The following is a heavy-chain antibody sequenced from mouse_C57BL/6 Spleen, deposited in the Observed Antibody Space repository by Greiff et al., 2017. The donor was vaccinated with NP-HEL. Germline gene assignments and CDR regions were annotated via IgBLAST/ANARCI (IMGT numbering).Heavy chain of an antibody. V-gene: IGHV1-82*01. D-gene: IGHD1-1*01. Sequence: QVQLQQSGPELVKPGASVKISCKASGYAFSSSWMNWVKQRPGKGLEWIGRIYPGDGDTNYNGKFKGKATLTADKSSSTAYMQLSSLTSEDSAVYFCARSPFTTVVAGGYWGQGTTLTVSS. CDR2: IYPGDGDT. J-gene: IGHJ2*01. CDR1: GYAFSSSW. CDR3: ARSPFTTVVAGGY.